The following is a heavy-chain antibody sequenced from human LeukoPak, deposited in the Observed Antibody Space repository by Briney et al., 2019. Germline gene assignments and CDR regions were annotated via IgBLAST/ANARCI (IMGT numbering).Heavy chain of an antibody. CDR2: IDPADSYT. D-gene: IGHD3-9*01. CDR1: GYRFTSYW. V-gene: IGHV5-10-1*01. Sequence: GESLKISCKGSGYRFTSYWISWVRQMPGKGLGWMGRIDPADSYTNYSPSFQGHVTISADTSINTAYLQWSSLQASDTAIYYCARRPDLTTFDYWGHGTLVTVSS. CDR3: ARRPDLTTFDY. J-gene: IGHJ4*01.